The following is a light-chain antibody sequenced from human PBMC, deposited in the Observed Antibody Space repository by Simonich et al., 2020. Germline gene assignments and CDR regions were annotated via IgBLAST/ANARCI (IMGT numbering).Light chain of an antibody. V-gene: IGLV6-57*01. CDR2: GDN. CDR3: ESYDSSGWV. CDR1: SGSIASNY. J-gene: IGLJ3*02. Sequence: NFMLTQPHSVSESPGKTVTISCTRSSGSIASNYVQWYQQRPGSSPTTVIYGDNQRPSGVPERFSGSIDSSSNSAALTISGLKTEDEADSDCESYDSSGWVFGGGTKLTVL.